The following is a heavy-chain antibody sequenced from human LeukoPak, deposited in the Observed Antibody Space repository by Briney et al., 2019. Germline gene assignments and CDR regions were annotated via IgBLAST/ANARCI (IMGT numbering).Heavy chain of an antibody. V-gene: IGHV3-7*03. CDR2: IKQDGSEK. J-gene: IGHJ4*02. D-gene: IGHD4-17*01. Sequence: GGSLRLSCAASGFTFSSYWMSWVRQAPGKGLEWVANIKQDGSEKYYVDSVKGRFTISRDNAKNSLYLQMNSLKTEDTAVYYCTTDPYGDLEDYWGQGTLVTVSS. CDR3: TTDPYGDLEDY. CDR1: GFTFSSYW.